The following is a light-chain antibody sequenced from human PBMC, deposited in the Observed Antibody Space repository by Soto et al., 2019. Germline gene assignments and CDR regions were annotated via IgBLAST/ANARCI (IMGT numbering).Light chain of an antibody. CDR3: QQYKNGPQT. V-gene: IGKV3-15*01. CDR1: QTINNN. Sequence: VITQAPATLSVSPGERATLSCRASQTINNNVAWYQLKDGQVPRLLIYGASTRAADVPARFSGGGSGTEFTLTISSLQSEDFAEYHCQQYKNGPQTFGQGTKV. J-gene: IGKJ1*01. CDR2: GAS.